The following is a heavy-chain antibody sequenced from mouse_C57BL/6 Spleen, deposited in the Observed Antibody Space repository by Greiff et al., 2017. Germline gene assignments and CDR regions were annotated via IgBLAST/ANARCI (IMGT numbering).Heavy chain of an antibody. V-gene: IGHV1-52*01. J-gene: IGHJ4*01. CDR3: ARGTTVVATEGYARDY. CDR2: IDPSDSET. CDR1: GYTFTSYW. D-gene: IGHD1-1*01. Sequence: QVQLQQPGAELVRPGSSVKLSCKASGYTFTSYWMHWVKQRPIQGLEWIGNIDPSDSETHYNQKFKDKATLTVDKSSSTAYMQLSSLTSEDSAFYYCARGTTVVATEGYARDYWGQGTSVTVSS.